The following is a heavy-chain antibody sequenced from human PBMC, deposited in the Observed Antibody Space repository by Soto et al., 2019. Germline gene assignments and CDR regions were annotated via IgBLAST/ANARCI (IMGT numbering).Heavy chain of an antibody. D-gene: IGHD6-19*01. Sequence: SQTLSLTCAISGDSVSSKSAAWNCIRQSPSRGLEWLGRTYYRSKWYNEYAVSVKSRISISPDTSKNHFSLQLNSVTPDDTAVYYCARFQDLSSGWYGIEDWGQGTRVTVAS. V-gene: IGHV6-1*01. CDR2: TYYRSKWYN. CDR3: ARFQDLSSGWYGIED. CDR1: GDSVSSKSAA. J-gene: IGHJ4*02.